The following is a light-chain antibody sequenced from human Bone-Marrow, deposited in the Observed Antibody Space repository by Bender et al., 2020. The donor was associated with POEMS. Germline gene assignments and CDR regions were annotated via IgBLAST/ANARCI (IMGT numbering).Light chain of an antibody. J-gene: IGLJ2*01. CDR2: QDT. V-gene: IGLV3-1*01. CDR3: QAWDTYSVI. Sequence: SYEVTQPPSVSVSPGQTASITCSGDDLGDKYVACYHQKPGQSPVLVIYQDTKRPSGIPERFSGSNSGNTATLTISGTQAMDEADYYCQAWDTYSVIFGGGTKLTVL. CDR1: DLGDKY.